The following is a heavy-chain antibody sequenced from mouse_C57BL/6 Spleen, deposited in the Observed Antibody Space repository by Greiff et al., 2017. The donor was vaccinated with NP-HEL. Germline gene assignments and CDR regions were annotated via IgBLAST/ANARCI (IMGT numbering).Heavy chain of an antibody. Sequence: QVQLKESGPELVKPGASVKISCKASGYAFSSSWMHWVKQRPGKGLEWIGRIYPGGGDTYYNGKFKGKATLTADKSSSTAYMQLSSLTSEDTAVCFCARDDYGGFDYWGQGTTLTVSS. D-gene: IGHD2-4*01. CDR3: ARDDYGGFDY. CDR1: GYAFSSSW. CDR2: IYPGGGDT. J-gene: IGHJ2*01. V-gene: IGHV1-82*01.